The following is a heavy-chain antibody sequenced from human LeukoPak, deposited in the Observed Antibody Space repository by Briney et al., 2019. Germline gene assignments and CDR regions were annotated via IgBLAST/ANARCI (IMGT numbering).Heavy chain of an antibody. CDR3: ARGGSISSWYRY. J-gene: IGHJ4*02. CDR2: IYYIMSA. D-gene: IGHD6-13*01. V-gene: IGHV4-59*01. Sequence: LETLSPSSTVSGGSTSRDHCSWIRQPPGQGLGWIGYIYYIMSANYNTSLHTRVTISVDTSKNQFSLTLSSVTAADTAVYYCARGGSISSWYRYWGQGTLVTVSS. CDR1: GGSTSRDH.